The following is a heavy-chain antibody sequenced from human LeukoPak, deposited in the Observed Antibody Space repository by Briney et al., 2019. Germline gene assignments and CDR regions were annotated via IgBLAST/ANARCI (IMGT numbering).Heavy chain of an antibody. CDR3: ARAQVGAPTDY. V-gene: IGHV3-74*03. CDR2: IQSDGSGA. Sequence: PGGSLRLSCVASGFTFRNYAMYWVRQAGGKGLVWVSRIQSDGSGAMYADSVMGRFTISRDNTKNTVYLQMDSLTAEDTAVYYCARAQVGAPTDYWGPGTLVTVSS. J-gene: IGHJ4*02. D-gene: IGHD1-26*01. CDR1: GFTFRNYA.